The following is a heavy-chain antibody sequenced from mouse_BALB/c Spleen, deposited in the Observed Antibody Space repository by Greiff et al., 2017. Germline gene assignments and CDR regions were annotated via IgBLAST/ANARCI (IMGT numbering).Heavy chain of an antibody. J-gene: IGHJ3*01. V-gene: IGHV1-20*02. CDR3: ARDGCYERGFAY. Sequence: VQLKESGPELVKPGASVKISCKASGYSFTGYFMNWVMQSHGKSLEWIGRINPYNGDTFYNQKFKGKATLTVDKSSSTAHMELRSLASEDSAVYYCARDGCYERGFAYWGQGTLVTVSA. CDR2: INPYNGDT. CDR1: GYSFTGYF. D-gene: IGHD1-1*01.